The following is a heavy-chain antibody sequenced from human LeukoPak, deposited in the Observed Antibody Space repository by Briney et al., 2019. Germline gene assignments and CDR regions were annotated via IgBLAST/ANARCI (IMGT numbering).Heavy chain of an antibody. CDR2: ISESGTTM. V-gene: IGHV3-48*03. Sequence: GGSLRLSCVASGFSFSAYEMNWVRQAPGEGLEWVSYISESGTTMSYADSVKGRFTVSRDNTKNSLYLQMNSLRAEDTAVYYCAELGITMIGGVWGEGTTVTISS. D-gene: IGHD3-10*02. J-gene: IGHJ6*04. CDR3: AELGITMIGGV. CDR1: GFSFSAYE.